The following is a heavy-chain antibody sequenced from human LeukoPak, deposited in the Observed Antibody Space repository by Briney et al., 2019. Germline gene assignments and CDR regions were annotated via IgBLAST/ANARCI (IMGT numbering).Heavy chain of an antibody. CDR1: GYTFTSYA. D-gene: IGHD6-19*01. J-gene: IGHJ6*03. Sequence: ASVKVSCKASGYTFTSYAMNWVRQAPGQGLEWMGWINTNTGNPTYAQGFTGRFVFSLDTSVSAAYLQISSLKAEDTAVYYCARDPSGWDYYYYMDVWGKGTTVTVSS. V-gene: IGHV7-4-1*02. CDR3: ARDPSGWDYYYYMDV. CDR2: INTNTGNP.